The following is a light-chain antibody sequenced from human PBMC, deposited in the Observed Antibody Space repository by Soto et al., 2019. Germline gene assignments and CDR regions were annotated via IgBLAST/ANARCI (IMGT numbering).Light chain of an antibody. CDR2: EVS. CDR1: GRDIGDSNF. CDR3: SSPASTLGV. J-gene: IGLJ3*02. V-gene: IGLV2-14*01. Sequence: QSALTQPASVSGSPGQSIPISCTGTGRDIGDSNFVSWYQQHPGKAPKLIIFEVSTRPSGVSNRFSGSKSDNTASLTISGLQVEDEAHYYCSSPASTLGVFGGGTKLTVL.